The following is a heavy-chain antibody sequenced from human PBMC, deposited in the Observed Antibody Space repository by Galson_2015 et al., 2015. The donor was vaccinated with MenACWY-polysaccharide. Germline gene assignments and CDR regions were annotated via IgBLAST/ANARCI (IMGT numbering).Heavy chain of an antibody. CDR1: GFTFSSYG. V-gene: IGHV3-30*02. D-gene: IGHD3-3*01. CDR3: AKDHHDFWSGYSLFDY. CDR2: IRYDGSNK. J-gene: IGHJ4*02. Sequence: SLRLSCAASGFTFSSYGMHWVRQAPGKGLEWVAFIRYDGSNKYYADSVKGRFTISRDNSKNTLYLQMNSLRAEDTAVYYCAKDHHDFWSGYSLFDYWGQGTLVTVSS.